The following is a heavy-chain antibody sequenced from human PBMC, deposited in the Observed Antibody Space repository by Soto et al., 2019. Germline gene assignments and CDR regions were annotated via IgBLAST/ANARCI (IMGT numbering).Heavy chain of an antibody. V-gene: IGHV3-23*01. D-gene: IGHD3-10*01. J-gene: IGHJ6*02. CDR1: GFTFSSYA. CDR3: ATPRGGSGYGMDV. CDR2: ISGSGGST. Sequence: EVQLLESGGGLVQPGGSLRLSCAASGFTFSSYAMSWVRQAPGKGLEWGSAISGSGGSTYYADYVKGRFTISRDNSKNTLYLQMNSLRAEDTAVYYCATPRGGSGYGMDVWGQGTTVTVSS.